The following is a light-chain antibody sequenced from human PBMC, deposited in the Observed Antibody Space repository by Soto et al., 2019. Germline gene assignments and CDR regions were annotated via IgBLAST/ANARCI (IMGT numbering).Light chain of an antibody. CDR2: DAS. V-gene: IGKV1-5*01. CDR1: HSISRW. J-gene: IGKJ1*01. CDR3: QQYNSYWT. Sequence: DNHVTKSPSTGAASIGDRVTSTCRARHSISRWLAWYQQKPGKAPKLLIYDASSLESGVPSRFSGSGSGTEFTLTISSLQPDDFAIYYCQQYNSYWTFGQGTKVDIK.